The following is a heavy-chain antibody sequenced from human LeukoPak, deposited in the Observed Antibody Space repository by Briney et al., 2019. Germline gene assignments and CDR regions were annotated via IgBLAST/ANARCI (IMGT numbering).Heavy chain of an antibody. CDR2: IKSKTDGGTT. Sequence: GGSLRLSCAASGFTFSNAWMSWVRQAPGKGLEGVGRIKSKTDGGTTDYAAPVKARFTISRDDSKNTLYLQMNSLKTEDTAVYYCTTKVLRYFDWLPPDDYWGQGTLVTVSS. CDR1: GFTFSNAW. D-gene: IGHD3-9*01. CDR3: TTKVLRYFDWLPPDDY. V-gene: IGHV3-15*01. J-gene: IGHJ4*02.